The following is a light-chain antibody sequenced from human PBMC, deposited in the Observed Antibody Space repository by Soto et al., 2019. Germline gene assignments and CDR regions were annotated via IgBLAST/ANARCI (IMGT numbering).Light chain of an antibody. Sequence: DIQMTQSPSSLSASVGDRVTITCRASQSISSYLNWYQQKPGKAPKLLIYAASNLETGVPSRFSGSGSGTDFSFTISSLQPEDIATYYCQKYDNVPLTFGGGTKVDIK. CDR2: AAS. CDR3: QKYDNVPLT. CDR1: QSISSY. V-gene: IGKV1-33*01. J-gene: IGKJ4*01.